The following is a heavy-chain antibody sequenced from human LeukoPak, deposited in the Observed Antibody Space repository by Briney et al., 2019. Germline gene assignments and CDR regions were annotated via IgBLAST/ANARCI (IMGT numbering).Heavy chain of an antibody. J-gene: IGHJ4*02. CDR1: GFSFNKYR. D-gene: IGHD3-16*01. Sequence: PGGSLRLSCAASGFSFNKYRMHWVRQAPGKGLERVGLIYSDGRNKYYADSVKGRFTISRDNSKDTLYLQMSGLRAEDTAVYYCAREKSMAGIGGADFWGQGTLVTVSS. V-gene: IGHV3-33*01. CDR2: IYSDGRNK. CDR3: AREKSMAGIGGADF.